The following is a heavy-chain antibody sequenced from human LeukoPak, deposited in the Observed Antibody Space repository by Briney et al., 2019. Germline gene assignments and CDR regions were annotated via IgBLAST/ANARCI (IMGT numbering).Heavy chain of an antibody. D-gene: IGHD3-10*02. CDR1: GFIFSNYV. CDR2: ISDIGIGT. J-gene: IGHJ3*02. Sequence: GGSLRLSCAASGFIFSNYVMGWVRQAPGKGLELVSSISDIGIGTYYADSVKGRFTIFRDNSKNILYLQMNSLRAEDTAIYYCAKRGGGTMFAFDIWGQGTMVTVSS. V-gene: IGHV3-23*01. CDR3: AKRGGGTMFAFDI.